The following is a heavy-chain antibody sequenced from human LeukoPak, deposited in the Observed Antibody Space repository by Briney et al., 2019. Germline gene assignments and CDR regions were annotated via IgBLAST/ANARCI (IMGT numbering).Heavy chain of an antibody. D-gene: IGHD6-19*01. J-gene: IGHJ4*02. CDR2: MNPNSGNT. V-gene: IGHV1-8*01. Sequence: ASVKVSCKASGYTFTSYDINWVRQATGQGLEWMGWMNPNSGNTGYAQKFQGRVTMTRNTSISTAYMELSSLRSEDTAVYYCARGHSSGWYALGRSFDYWGQGTLVTVSS. CDR3: ARGHSSGWYALGRSFDY. CDR1: GYTFTSYD.